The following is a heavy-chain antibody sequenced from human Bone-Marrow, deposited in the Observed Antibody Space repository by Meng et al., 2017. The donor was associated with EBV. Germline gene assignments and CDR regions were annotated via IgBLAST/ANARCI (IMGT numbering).Heavy chain of an antibody. D-gene: IGHD3-10*01. CDR3: ASESGRGFTPDY. V-gene: IGHV1-69*01. CDR2: LIPMSDAP. CDR1: GGTFRSDA. Sequence: QVQLVQSGAEVKKPGSSGKVSCKTSGGTFRSDAISWVRHAPGQGLEWMGGLIPMSDAPHYAQKFQGRVTITADESTSTHYMDLSGLRSEDTAVYYCASESGRGFTPDYWGQGTLVTVSS. J-gene: IGHJ4*02.